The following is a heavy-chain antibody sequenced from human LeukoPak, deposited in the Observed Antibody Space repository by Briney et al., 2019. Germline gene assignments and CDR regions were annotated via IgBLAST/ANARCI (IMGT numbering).Heavy chain of an antibody. CDR3: ARARITMIEASTYYFDY. J-gene: IGHJ4*02. D-gene: IGHD3-22*01. Sequence: ASVKVSCKASGYTFTGYYMHWVRQAPGQGLEWMGWINPNSGGTNYAQKFQGRVTMTRDTSISTAYMELSRLRSDDTAVYYCARARITMIEASTYYFDYWGQGTLVTVSS. CDR2: INPNSGGT. V-gene: IGHV1-2*02. CDR1: GYTFTGYY.